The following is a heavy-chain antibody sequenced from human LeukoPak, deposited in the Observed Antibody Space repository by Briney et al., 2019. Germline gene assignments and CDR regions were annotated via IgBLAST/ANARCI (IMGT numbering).Heavy chain of an antibody. CDR2: ISSSSSYI. CDR1: GFTFSNYG. D-gene: IGHD1-7*01. Sequence: GGSLRLSXAASGFTFSNYGMSWVRQAPGKGLEWVSSISSSSSYIYYADSLKGRFTISRDNAKNSLYLQMNSLRADDTAIYYCARDLYWNYHSLDYWGQGTLVTVSS. V-gene: IGHV3-21*06. CDR3: ARDLYWNYHSLDY. J-gene: IGHJ4*02.